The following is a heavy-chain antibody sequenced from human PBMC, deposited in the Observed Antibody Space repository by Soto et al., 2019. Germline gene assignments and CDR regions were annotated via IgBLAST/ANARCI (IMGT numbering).Heavy chain of an antibody. Sequence: EVQLVESGGGLVQPGGSLRLSCVASGFTVSSNYMRWVRQAPGKGLEWVSVIYAGGSTYYADSVKGRFTISRDNSKNTLYLQMNSLRVEDTAMYYCSKSGGNYWFDPWGQGTLVTVSS. CDR2: IYAGGST. CDR1: GFTVSSNY. J-gene: IGHJ5*02. D-gene: IGHD2-21*02. CDR3: SKSGGNYWFDP. V-gene: IGHV3-66*01.